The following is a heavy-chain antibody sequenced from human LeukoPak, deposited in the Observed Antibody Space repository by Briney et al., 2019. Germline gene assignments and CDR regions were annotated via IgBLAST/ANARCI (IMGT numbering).Heavy chain of an antibody. Sequence: ETLSLTCTVSGASITSYYWGWIRQPPGKGLECIGYIYYSGSTNYNPSLKWRVSMSIGASRAQFSLRLSSVTAADTAVYYCARLDPNWYFELWGRGTLVTVSS. J-gene: IGHJ2*01. V-gene: IGHV4-59*08. D-gene: IGHD6-6*01. CDR3: ARLDPNWYFEL. CDR1: GASITSYY. CDR2: IYYSGST.